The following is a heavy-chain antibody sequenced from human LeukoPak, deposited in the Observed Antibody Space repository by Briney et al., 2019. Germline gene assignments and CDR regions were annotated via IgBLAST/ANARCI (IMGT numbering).Heavy chain of an antibody. Sequence: SETLSLTCTVSGGSISSSSYYWGWIHQPPGKGLEWIGSIYYSGSTYYNPSLKSRVTISVDTSKNQFSLKLSSVTAADTAVYYCARHGDHDYGDYGSSNWFDPWGQGTLVTVSS. CDR2: IYYSGST. J-gene: IGHJ5*02. CDR3: ARHGDHDYGDYGSSNWFDP. CDR1: GGSISSSSYY. V-gene: IGHV4-39*01. D-gene: IGHD4-17*01.